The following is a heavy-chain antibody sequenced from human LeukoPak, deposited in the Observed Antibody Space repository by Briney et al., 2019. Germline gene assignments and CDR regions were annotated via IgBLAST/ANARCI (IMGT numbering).Heavy chain of an antibody. D-gene: IGHD2-15*01. Sequence: GASVKVSCKASGYTFTSYDISWVRQATGQGLEWMGWMNPISGNTGYAQKFQGRVIMTRSTSISTAYMELRSLRSEDTAVYYCARPYCSGGDCLRYFDLWGRGTLITVSS. CDR3: ARPYCSGGDCLRYFDL. J-gene: IGHJ2*01. CDR2: MNPISGNT. CDR1: GYTFTSYD. V-gene: IGHV1-8*01.